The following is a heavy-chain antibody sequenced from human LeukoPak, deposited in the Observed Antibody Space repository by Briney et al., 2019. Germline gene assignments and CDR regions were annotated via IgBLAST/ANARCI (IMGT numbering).Heavy chain of an antibody. V-gene: IGHV1-2*02. CDR1: GYTFTGYY. Sequence: GASVKVSCKASGYTFTGYYMHWVRQAPGQGLEWMGWINPNSGGTNYAQKFQGRVTMTRDTSISTAYMELSRLRSDDTAVYYCARGPPLASSPRIVVVPADAFDIWGQGTMVTVSS. CDR3: ARGPPLASSPRIVVVPADAFDI. D-gene: IGHD2-2*01. CDR2: INPNSGGT. J-gene: IGHJ3*02.